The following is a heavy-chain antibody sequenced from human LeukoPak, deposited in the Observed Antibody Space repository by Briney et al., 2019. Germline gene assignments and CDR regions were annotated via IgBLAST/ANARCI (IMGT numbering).Heavy chain of an antibody. D-gene: IGHD4-11*01. CDR2: IWYDGSNK. J-gene: IGHJ5*02. Sequence: TGRSLRLSCAASGFTFSSYGMHWVRQAPGTGLEWVAVIWYDGSNKYHADSVKGRFTISRDNSKNTLYLQMNSLRAEDTAVYYCARDYSGWFDPWGQGALVTVSS. CDR3: ARDYSGWFDP. V-gene: IGHV3-33*01. CDR1: GFTFSSYG.